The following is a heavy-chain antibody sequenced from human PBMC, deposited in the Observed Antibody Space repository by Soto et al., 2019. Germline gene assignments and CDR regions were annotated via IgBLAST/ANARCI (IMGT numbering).Heavy chain of an antibody. CDR2: IYYSGST. D-gene: IGHD2-15*01. CDR3: ARSRPPDIVVVVAAPAAFDI. J-gene: IGHJ3*02. V-gene: IGHV4-39*01. Sequence: QLQLQESGPGLVKPSETLSLTCTVSGGSISSSSYYWGWIRQPPGKGLEWIGSIYYSGSTYYNPSLKSRVTISVDTSKNQFFLKLSSVTAADTAVYYCARSRPPDIVVVVAAPAAFDIWGQGTMVTVSS. CDR1: GGSISSSSYY.